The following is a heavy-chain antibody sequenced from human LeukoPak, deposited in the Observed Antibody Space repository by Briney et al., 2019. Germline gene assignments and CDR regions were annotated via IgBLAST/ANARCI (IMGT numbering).Heavy chain of an antibody. Sequence: ASVKVSCKVSGYTLTELSLHWVRQAPGKGLEWMGGFDPEDGETIYAQKFQGRVTMTEDTSTDTAYMELSSLRSEDTAVYYCATDPTGIAAAGRGAFDIWGQGTMVTVSS. J-gene: IGHJ3*02. CDR2: FDPEDGET. D-gene: IGHD6-13*01. V-gene: IGHV1-24*01. CDR1: GYTLTELS. CDR3: ATDPTGIAAAGRGAFDI.